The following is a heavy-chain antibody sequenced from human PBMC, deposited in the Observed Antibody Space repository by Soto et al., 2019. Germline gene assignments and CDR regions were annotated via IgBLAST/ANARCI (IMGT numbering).Heavy chain of an antibody. CDR2: ISTSGGTT. Sequence: GGSLRLSCAASGFTFSNFDMSWVRQAPGKGLEWVSGISTSGGTTYYADSVKGRFTSSRDNSKNTLHLQMTSLRAEDTAVYYCATGTAAPAHWGQGTLVTVSS. V-gene: IGHV3-23*01. CDR3: ATGTAAPAH. J-gene: IGHJ4*02. CDR1: GFTFSNFD. D-gene: IGHD6-13*01.